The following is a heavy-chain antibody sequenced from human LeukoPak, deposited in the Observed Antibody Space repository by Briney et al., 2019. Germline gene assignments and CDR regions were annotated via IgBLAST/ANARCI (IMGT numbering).Heavy chain of an antibody. Sequence: GGSLRLSCAASGFTFSSYAMSWVRQAPGKGLEWVSAISCSGGSTYYEDTVHGRFTIYRDNSKNTLYLQMSRLRAEDPAVYYSAKDYYDSSGIFDYWGQGTLVSVCS. D-gene: IGHD3-22*01. V-gene: IGHV3-23*01. CDR3: AKDYYDSSGIFDY. CDR1: GFTFSSYA. CDR2: ISCSGGST. J-gene: IGHJ4*02.